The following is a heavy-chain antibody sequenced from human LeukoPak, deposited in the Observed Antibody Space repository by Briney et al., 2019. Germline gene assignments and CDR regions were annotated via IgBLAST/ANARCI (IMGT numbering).Heavy chain of an antibody. V-gene: IGHV1-2*02. CDR3: ARALYSSSWYSGY. CDR2: INPNSGGT. D-gene: IGHD6-13*01. Sequence: ASVKVPCKASAYTFTDYYMHWVRQAPGQGLGWMGWINPNSGGTNYAQKFQGRVTMTRDTSISTAYMELSRLRSDDMAVYYCARALYSSSWYSGYWGQGTLVTVSS. CDR1: AYTFTDYY. J-gene: IGHJ4*02.